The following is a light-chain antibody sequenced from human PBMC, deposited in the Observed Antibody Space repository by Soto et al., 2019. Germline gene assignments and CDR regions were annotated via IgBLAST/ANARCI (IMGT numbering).Light chain of an antibody. CDR1: QSVSSN. J-gene: IGKJ1*01. V-gene: IGKV3D-15*01. CDR2: EAS. Sequence: EIVMTQSPATLPVSPGERATLSCRASQSVSSNLAWYQQKPGQPPRLLIYEASTRATGIPARFSGSGSGTEFTLTISSLQSEDFVVYYCQQYNNWWTFGQGTKVEIK. CDR3: QQYNNWWT.